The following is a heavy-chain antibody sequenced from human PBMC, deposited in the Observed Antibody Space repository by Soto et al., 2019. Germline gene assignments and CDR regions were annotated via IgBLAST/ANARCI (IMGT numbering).Heavy chain of an antibody. V-gene: IGHV4-39*01. CDR2: FFYNGNT. D-gene: IGHD3-10*01. CDR1: GASISSSTYY. J-gene: IGHJ4*02. CDR3: ASRFYYHWSP. Sequence: QLQLQESGPGLVKPSETLSLTCTVSGASISSSTYYWGWIRQPPGKGLEWIGTFFYNGNTFYNPFLQSRVTISADTSKNQFSLNLASVAAADTAVYYCASRFYYHWSPRGQGTLVTVSS.